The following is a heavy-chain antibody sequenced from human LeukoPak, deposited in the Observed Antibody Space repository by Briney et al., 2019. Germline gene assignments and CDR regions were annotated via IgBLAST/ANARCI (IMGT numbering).Heavy chain of an antibody. D-gene: IGHD6-19*01. CDR1: GFTFSSYA. CDR3: AKVSWVAGTNDY. V-gene: IGHV3-23*01. Sequence: GGSLRLSCAASGFTFSSYAVSWVRQAPGKGLEWVSAISGSGGSTYYADSVKGRFTISRDNSKNTLYLQMNSLRAEDTAVYYCAKVSWVAGTNDYWGQGTLVTVSS. CDR2: ISGSGGST. J-gene: IGHJ4*02.